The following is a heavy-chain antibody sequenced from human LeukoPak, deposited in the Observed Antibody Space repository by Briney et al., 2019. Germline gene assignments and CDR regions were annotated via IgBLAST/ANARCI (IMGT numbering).Heavy chain of an antibody. CDR2: ISSSSSTI. Sequence: GGSLRLSCAASGFTFSSYSMNWVRQAPGKGLEWVSYISSSSSTIYYADSVKGRFTISRDNAKNSLYLQMNSLRAEDTAVYYCAREGNWNDYYYYGMDVWGQGTTVTVSS. V-gene: IGHV3-48*01. CDR3: AREGNWNDYYYYGMDV. CDR1: GFTFSSYS. J-gene: IGHJ6*02. D-gene: IGHD1-1*01.